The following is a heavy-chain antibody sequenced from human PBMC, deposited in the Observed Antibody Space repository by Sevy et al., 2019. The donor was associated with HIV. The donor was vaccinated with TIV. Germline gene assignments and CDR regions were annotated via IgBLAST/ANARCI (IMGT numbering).Heavy chain of an antibody. J-gene: IGHJ4*02. CDR1: GFTFSDYY. CDR3: ARMGNWNDIVLMFY. V-gene: IGHV3-11*01. Sequence: GGSLRLSCAASGFTFSDYYLSWIRQAPGKGLEWVSYISSSGSTIYYADSVKGRFTISRDNAKNSLYLQMNSLRAEDTAVYYCARMGNWNDIVLMFYWGQGTLVTVSS. D-gene: IGHD1-1*01. CDR2: ISSSGSTI.